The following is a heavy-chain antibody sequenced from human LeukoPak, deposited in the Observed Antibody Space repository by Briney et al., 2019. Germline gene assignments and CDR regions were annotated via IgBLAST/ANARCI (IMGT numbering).Heavy chain of an antibody. D-gene: IGHD2-21*01. V-gene: IGHV4-31*03. CDR3: ARTYCGGDCYSGFDY. CDR2: IYYSGST. CDR1: GGSISSGGYY. J-gene: IGHJ4*02. Sequence: PSQTLSLTCTVSGGSISSGGYYWGWIRQHPGKGLEWIGYIYYSGSTYYNPSLKSRVTISVDTSKNQFSLKLSSVTAADTAVYYCARTYCGGDCYSGFDYWGQGTLVTVSS.